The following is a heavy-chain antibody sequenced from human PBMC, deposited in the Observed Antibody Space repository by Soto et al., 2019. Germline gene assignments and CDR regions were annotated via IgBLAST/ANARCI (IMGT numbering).Heavy chain of an antibody. V-gene: IGHV1-8*01. CDR1: GYTFTNND. CDR2: MNPGSGDT. D-gene: IGHD2-2*03. J-gene: IGHJ5*02. CDR3: TRMDRFGSVKRLDP. Sequence: SSVKVSCKASGYTFTNNDVSWVRQATGQGLEWMGWMNPGSGDTGYAQKFQGRVTMTRDISIATAYMELNSLTSEDTAIYYCTRMDRFGSVKRLDPCGQGTLVTVSS.